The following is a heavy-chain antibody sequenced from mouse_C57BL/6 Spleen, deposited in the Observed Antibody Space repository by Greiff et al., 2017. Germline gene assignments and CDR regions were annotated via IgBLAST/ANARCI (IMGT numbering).Heavy chain of an antibody. CDR3: ARDTLDYGSSSAWFAY. CDR1: GFTFSSYA. CDR2: ISDGGSYT. V-gene: IGHV5-4*01. J-gene: IGHJ3*01. D-gene: IGHD1-1*01. Sequence: EVMLVESGGGLVKPGGSLKLSCAASGFTFSSYAMSWVRQTPEKRLEWVATISDGGSYTYYPDNVKGRITISRDNAKNNLYLQMSHLKSEDTAMYYCARDTLDYGSSSAWFAYWGQGTLVTVSA.